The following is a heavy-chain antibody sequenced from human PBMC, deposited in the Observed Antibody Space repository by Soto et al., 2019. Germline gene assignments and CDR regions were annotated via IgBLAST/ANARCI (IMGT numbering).Heavy chain of an antibody. CDR2: IYYSGST. J-gene: IGHJ6*03. V-gene: IGHV4-59*01. Sequence: PSETLSLTCTVSGGPIRSYYWSWIRQPPGKGLEWIWYIYYSGSTNYNPSLKGRVTISVDTSKNQFSLKVSSVTAADTAVYYCARHYCSGGSCYLDYYYYMDVWGKGTTVTVSS. CDR3: ARHYCSGGSCYLDYYYYMDV. CDR1: GGPIRSYY. D-gene: IGHD2-15*01.